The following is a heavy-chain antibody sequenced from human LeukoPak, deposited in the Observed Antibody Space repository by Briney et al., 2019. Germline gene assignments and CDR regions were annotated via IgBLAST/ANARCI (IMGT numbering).Heavy chain of an antibody. CDR2: IKQDGSEK. V-gene: IGHV3-7*01. D-gene: IGHD6-19*01. Sequence: GGSLRLSCAASGFTFSNYWMNWVRQAPGKGLEWVANIKQDGSEKYYVDSVKGRFTISRDNAKNSLYLQMNSLRAEDTAVCYCANTGSVWYEDFWGQGTLVTVSS. CDR1: GFTFSNYW. J-gene: IGHJ4*02. CDR3: ANTGSVWYEDF.